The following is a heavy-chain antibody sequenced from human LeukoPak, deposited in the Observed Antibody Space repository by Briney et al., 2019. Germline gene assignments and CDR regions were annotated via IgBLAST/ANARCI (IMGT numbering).Heavy chain of an antibody. CDR3: ARDYYDSSGYPTFDY. V-gene: IGHV1-46*01. CDR1: GYTFTSYY. CDR2: INPSGGST. D-gene: IGHD3-22*01. Sequence: ASVKVSCKASGYTFTSYYMHWVRQAPGQGIEWMGIINPSGGSTSYAQKFQGRVTMTRDMSTSTVYMELSSLRSEDTAVYYCARDYYDSSGYPTFDYWGQGTLVTVSS. J-gene: IGHJ4*02.